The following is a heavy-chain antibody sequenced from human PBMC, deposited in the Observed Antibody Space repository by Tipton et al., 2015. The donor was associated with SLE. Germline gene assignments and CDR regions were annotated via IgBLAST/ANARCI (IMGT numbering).Heavy chain of an antibody. CDR3: ARPLFYGDQGGGWLDP. CDR1: GGSISSSSSYY. D-gene: IGHD4-17*01. Sequence: PGLVKPSETLSLTCAVYGGSISSSSSYYWAWIRQPPGKGVEWIGEINHRGSTNYNPSLKSRVTISVDPSKNQFSLKLTSVTAADTAVYYCARPLFYGDQGGGWLDPWGQGTLVTVSS. J-gene: IGHJ5*02. CDR2: INHRGST. V-gene: IGHV4-39*07.